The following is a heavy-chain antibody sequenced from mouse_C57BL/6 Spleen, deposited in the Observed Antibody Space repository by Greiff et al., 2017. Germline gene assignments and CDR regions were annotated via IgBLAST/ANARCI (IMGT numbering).Heavy chain of an antibody. CDR3: ARFGRGYFDV. V-gene: IGHV1-61*01. CDR2: IYPSDSET. Sequence: QVQLQQPGAELVRPGSSVKLSCTASGYTFTSYWMDWVQQRPGQGLEWIGNIYPSDSETHYNQKFKDKATLTVDKSSSTAYMRLSSLTSEDSAVYYCARFGRGYFDVWGTGTTVTVSS. CDR1: GYTFTSYW. J-gene: IGHJ1*03.